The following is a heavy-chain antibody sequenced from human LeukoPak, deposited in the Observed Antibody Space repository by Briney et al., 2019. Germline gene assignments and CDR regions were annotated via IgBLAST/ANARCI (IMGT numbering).Heavy chain of an antibody. V-gene: IGHV4-4*07. CDR2: IYISGST. J-gene: IGHJ6*03. CDR1: GGSIGSHY. Sequence: SETLSLTCTASGGSIGSHYWSWIRQPAGKGLEWIGRIYISGSTDYNPSLKSRVTMSVDTSKNQFFLKLSSVTAADTAVYYCARDQRAYYHMDVWGKGTTVTVSS. CDR3: ARDQRAYYHMDV.